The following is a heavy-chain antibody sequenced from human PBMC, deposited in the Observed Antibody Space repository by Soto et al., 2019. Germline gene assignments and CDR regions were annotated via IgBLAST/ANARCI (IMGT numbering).Heavy chain of an antibody. CDR3: LRVQANQHSWLHDC. J-gene: IGHJ4*02. V-gene: IGHV4-59*01. D-gene: IGHD6-13*01. CDR1: GDSISTNY. CDR2: ISFSGTA. Sequence: PSETLSLTCTVSGDSISTNYWSWIRQPPGKGLEWIGYISFSGTATYNPSLESRVTMSIDTSKNQFSLRMTSVTAADTAMYYCLRVQANQHSWLHDCWGQGSLVTGSS.